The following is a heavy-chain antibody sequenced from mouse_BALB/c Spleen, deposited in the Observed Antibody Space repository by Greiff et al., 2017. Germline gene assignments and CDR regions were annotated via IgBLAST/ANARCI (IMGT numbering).Heavy chain of an antibody. J-gene: IGHJ2*01. CDR1: GYTFTSYY. CDR3: ARTVYDGAFDY. D-gene: IGHD2-12*01. CDR2: IYPGNVNT. V-gene: IGHV1S56*01. Sequence: VQVVESGPELVKPGASVRISCKASGYTFTSYYIHWVKQRPGQGLEWIGWIYPGNVNTKYNEKFKGKATLTADKSSSTAYMQLSSLTSEDSAVYFCARTVYDGAFDYWGQGTTLTVSS.